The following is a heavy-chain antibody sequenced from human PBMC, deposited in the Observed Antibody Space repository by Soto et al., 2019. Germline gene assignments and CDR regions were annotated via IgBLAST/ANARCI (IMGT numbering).Heavy chain of an antibody. Sequence: QVQLAQSGAEVRKPGSSVKVSCRASGGSFSDFAFSWVRQAPGQGLEWMGGIIPMFAATKYAQRFQDRVTITADASTETFYLALSSLTSDDSAYYYCARGGIVAVPAALSSYDDYTNFRFDSWGQGTHVSV. V-gene: IGHV1-69*01. J-gene: IGHJ4*02. CDR3: ARGGIVAVPAALSSYDDYTNFRFDS. CDR2: IIPMFAAT. CDR1: GGSFSDFA. D-gene: IGHD2-15*01.